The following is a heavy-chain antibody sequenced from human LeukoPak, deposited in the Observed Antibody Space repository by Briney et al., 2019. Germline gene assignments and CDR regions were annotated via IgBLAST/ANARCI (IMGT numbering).Heavy chain of an antibody. Sequence: ASVKVSCKASGGTFSSYAISWVRRAPGQGLEWMGGIIPIFGTANYAQKFQGRVTITADKSTSTAYMELSSLRSEDTAVYYCARDWGTTGTTGWFDPWGQGTLVTVSS. CDR2: IIPIFGTA. V-gene: IGHV1-69*06. CDR3: ARDWGTTGTTGWFDP. J-gene: IGHJ5*02. D-gene: IGHD1-1*01. CDR1: GGTFSSYA.